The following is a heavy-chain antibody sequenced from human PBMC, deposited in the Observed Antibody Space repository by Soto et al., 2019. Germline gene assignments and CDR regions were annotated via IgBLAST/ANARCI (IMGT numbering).Heavy chain of an antibody. D-gene: IGHD2-2*01. V-gene: IGHV4-31*01. CDR3: AREGGYCIGTSCCQDDHYYNGMDV. J-gene: IGHJ6*02. CDR2: IFYSGTT. CDR1: GGSMSRGGYY. Sequence: SEARCVRWSVSGGSMSRGGYYGSWLRQHPGKGLEWIGYIFYSGTTYYNPSLKSLVTISGDTSKNQFSLTLSSVTAADTAVYYCAREGGYCIGTSCCQDDHYYNGMDVWGQGPTVT.